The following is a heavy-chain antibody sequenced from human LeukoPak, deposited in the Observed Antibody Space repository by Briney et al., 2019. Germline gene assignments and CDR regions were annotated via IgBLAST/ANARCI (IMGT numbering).Heavy chain of an antibody. V-gene: IGHV3-30-3*01. J-gene: IGHJ4*02. CDR3: AKVGGTTGTSMDY. Sequence: GGSLRLSCAASGFTFSSYAMHWVRQAPGKGLEWVAVISYDGSNKYYADSVKGRFTISRDNSKNTLYLQMNSLRAEDTAVYYCAKVGGTTGTSMDYWGQGTLVTVSS. D-gene: IGHD1-1*01. CDR1: GFTFSSYA. CDR2: ISYDGSNK.